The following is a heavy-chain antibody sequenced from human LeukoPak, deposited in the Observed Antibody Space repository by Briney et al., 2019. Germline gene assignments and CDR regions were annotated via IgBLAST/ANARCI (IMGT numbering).Heavy chain of an antibody. Sequence: ASVKVSCKASGYTFTRYYMHWVRQAPGQGLEWVGMINPSIGNTTYTQTFQGRVTITADESTSTVFMELSSLRSDDTAFYYCARNSRVASTSGLNYWGQGTLVTVSS. V-gene: IGHV1-46*01. CDR1: GYTFTRYY. D-gene: IGHD4-23*01. CDR3: ARNSRVASTSGLNY. CDR2: INPSIGNT. J-gene: IGHJ4*02.